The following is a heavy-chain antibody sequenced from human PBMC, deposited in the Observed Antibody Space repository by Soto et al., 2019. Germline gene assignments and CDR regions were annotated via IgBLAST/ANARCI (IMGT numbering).Heavy chain of an antibody. Sequence: GESLKISCKGSGYRFASHWVAWVRQMPGKGLEWMGIIYPGDSDTRYSPSFQGLVTMSVDKSTSTAYLQLNSLRAADTAVYYCARQGSSGYYYYGMDVWGQGTTVTVSS. J-gene: IGHJ6*02. CDR3: ARQGSSGYYYYGMDV. CDR2: IYPGDSDT. V-gene: IGHV5-51*01. D-gene: IGHD3-3*01. CDR1: GYRFASHW.